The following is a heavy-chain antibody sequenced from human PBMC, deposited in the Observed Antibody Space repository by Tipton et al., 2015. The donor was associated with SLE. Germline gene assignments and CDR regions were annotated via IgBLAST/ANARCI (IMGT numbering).Heavy chain of an antibody. CDR1: GFTFDDYA. Sequence: SLRLSCAASGFTFDDYAMHWVRQAPGKGLEWVSGISWNGGTMGYADSVKGRFTISRDNAKNSLYPQMDILRADDAALYYCVKDRARYSSGWFDYWGQGTLVTVSS. CDR2: ISWNGGTM. CDR3: VKDRARYSSGWFDY. V-gene: IGHV3-9*01. J-gene: IGHJ5*01. D-gene: IGHD6-19*01.